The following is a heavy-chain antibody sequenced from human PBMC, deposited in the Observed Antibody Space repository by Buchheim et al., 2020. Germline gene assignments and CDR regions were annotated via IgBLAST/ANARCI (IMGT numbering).Heavy chain of an antibody. D-gene: IGHD2-15*01. CDR3: ARDRIFPRDIVVVVAAYWFDP. CDR2: ISYDGSNK. V-gene: IGHV3-30-3*01. CDR1: GFTFSSYA. J-gene: IGHJ5*02. Sequence: QVQLVESGGGVVQPGRSLRLSCAASGFTFSSYAMHWVRQAPGKGLEWVAVISYDGSNKYYADSVKGRFTISRDNSKNTPYLQMNSLRAEDTAVYYCARDRIFPRDIVVVVAAYWFDPGGQGT.